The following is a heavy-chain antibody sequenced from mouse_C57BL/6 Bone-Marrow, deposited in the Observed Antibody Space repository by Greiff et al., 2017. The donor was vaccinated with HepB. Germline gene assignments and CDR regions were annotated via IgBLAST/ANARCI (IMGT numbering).Heavy chain of an antibody. J-gene: IGHJ3*01. V-gene: IGHV1-53*01. D-gene: IGHD1-1*01. CDR3: ARSGYYGSSYSAWFAY. CDR2: INPSNGGT. Sequence: QVQLQQPGTELVKPGASVKLSCKASGYTFTSYWMHWVKQRPGQGLEWIGNINPSNGGTNYNEKFKSKATLTVDKSSSTAYMQLSSLTSEDSAVYDCARSGYYGSSYSAWFAYWGQGTLVGVSA. CDR1: GYTFTSYW.